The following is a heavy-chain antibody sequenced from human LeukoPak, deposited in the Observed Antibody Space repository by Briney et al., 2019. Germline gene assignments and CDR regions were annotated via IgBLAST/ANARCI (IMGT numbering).Heavy chain of an antibody. CDR2: ISTSGSTI. V-gene: IGHV3-11*04. CDR1: GFTFSDYY. Sequence: GGSLRLSCAASGFTFSDYYMSWIRQAPGKGLEWVSYISTSGSTIYYADSVKGRFTISRDNADNSLYLQMTSLRVDDTALYHCASGGYCNGGNCQGTLFHNWGQGTLVTVSS. CDR3: ASGGYCNGGNCQGTLFHN. D-gene: IGHD2-15*01. J-gene: IGHJ4*02.